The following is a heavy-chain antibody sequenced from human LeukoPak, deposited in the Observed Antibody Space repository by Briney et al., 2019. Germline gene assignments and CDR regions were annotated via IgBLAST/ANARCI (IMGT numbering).Heavy chain of an antibody. CDR1: GGSFSGYY. CDR3: ARGRGYCSSTSCYGNYYYYYMDV. Sequence: SETLSLTCAVYGGSFSGYYWSWIRQPPGKGLEWIGEINHSGSTNYNPSLKSRVTISVDTSKNQFSLKLSSVTAADTAVYYCARGRGYCSSTSCYGNYYYYYMDVWGKGTPVTVSS. CDR2: INHSGST. J-gene: IGHJ6*03. D-gene: IGHD2-2*01. V-gene: IGHV4-34*01.